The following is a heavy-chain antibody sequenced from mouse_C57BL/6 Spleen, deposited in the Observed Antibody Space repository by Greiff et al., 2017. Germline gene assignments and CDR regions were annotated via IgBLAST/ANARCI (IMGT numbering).Heavy chain of an antibody. Sequence: QVQLQQSGAELVRPGASVTLSCKASGYTFTDYEMHWVKQTPVHGLEWIGAIAPETGGTAYNQKFKGKAILTADKSSSTAYIELRSLTSEDSAVYYCTSGEGALYAMDYWGQGTSVTVSS. V-gene: IGHV1-15*01. CDR2: IAPETGGT. J-gene: IGHJ4*01. CDR3: TSGEGALYAMDY. CDR1: GYTFTDYE.